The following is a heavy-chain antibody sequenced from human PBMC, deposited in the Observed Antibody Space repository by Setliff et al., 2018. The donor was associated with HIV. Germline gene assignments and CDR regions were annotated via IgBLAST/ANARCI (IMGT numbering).Heavy chain of an antibody. CDR2: ISRSSTTM. J-gene: IGHJ4*02. CDR1: GFTFSDYS. Sequence: PGGSLRLSCAASGFTFSDYSMNWVRQAPGKGLEWVSYISRSSTTMYYADSVKGRFTISRDNAKNSLFLQMNSLGAEDTAVYYCAKDKGQKYADYWGQGTMVTV. D-gene: IGHD3-10*01. CDR3: AKDKGQKYADY. V-gene: IGHV3-48*01.